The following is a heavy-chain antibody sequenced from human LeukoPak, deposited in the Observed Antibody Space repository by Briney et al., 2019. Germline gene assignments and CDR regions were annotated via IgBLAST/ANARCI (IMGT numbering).Heavy chain of an antibody. CDR1: GFTFSSYA. J-gene: IGHJ4*01. Sequence: GGSLRLSCAASGFTFSSYAMHWVRQAPGKGLEWVAVISYDGSNKYYADSVKGRFTISRENAKNSLYLQMNSLRAGDTAVYYCARVNGDYDAFDYWGQGTLVTVSS. D-gene: IGHD4-17*01. CDR2: ISYDGSNK. V-gene: IGHV3-30*14. CDR3: ARVNGDYDAFDY.